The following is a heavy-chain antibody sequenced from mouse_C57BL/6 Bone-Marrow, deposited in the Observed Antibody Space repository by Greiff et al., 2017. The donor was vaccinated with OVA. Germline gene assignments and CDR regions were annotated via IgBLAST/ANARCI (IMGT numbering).Heavy chain of an antibody. CDR3: ARWGTTVVAHYAMDY. Sequence: QVQLQQPGAELVRPGSSVKLSCKASGYTFTSYWMDWVQQRPGQGLEWIGNLYPSDSETHYNQKFKDKATLTVDKSSSTAYMQLSSLTSEDSAVYYCARWGTTVVAHYAMDYWGQGTSVTVSS. D-gene: IGHD1-1*01. V-gene: IGHV1-61*01. CDR2: LYPSDSET. CDR1: GYTFTSYW. J-gene: IGHJ4*01.